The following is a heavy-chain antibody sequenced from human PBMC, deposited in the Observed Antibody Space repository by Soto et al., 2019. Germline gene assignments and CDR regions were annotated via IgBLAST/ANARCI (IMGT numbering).Heavy chain of an antibody. CDR3: ANAPTVLFPSN. CDR1: GFTFSTYH. V-gene: IGHV3-21*02. J-gene: IGHJ4*01. Sequence: EVQLVESGGGLVKPGESLRLSCAASGFTFSTYHMNWVRLAPGKGLEWISSIGGGGDEIYYADSVRGRFTISRDNAKASLYVQMNSLIVEDTAVYYCANAPTVLFPSNWGQGTLVTVSS. CDR2: IGGGGDEI. D-gene: IGHD2-2*01.